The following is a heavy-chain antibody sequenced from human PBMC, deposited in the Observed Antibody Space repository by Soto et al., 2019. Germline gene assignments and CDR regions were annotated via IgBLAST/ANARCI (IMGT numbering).Heavy chain of an antibody. CDR2: IYWDDDK. D-gene: IGHD3-16*01. V-gene: IGHV2-5*02. J-gene: IGHJ4*02. CDR3: AHCRGGVASF. CDR1: GFSLSTRDVG. Sequence: QITLNESGPTLVKPTQTLTLTCTFSGFSLSTRDVGVGWIRQPPGKALEWLGVIYWDDDKSYSPSLKSRLTITKDTSKNLVVLRMTKMDPVDTATYYCAHCRGGVASFWGQGTLVTVSS.